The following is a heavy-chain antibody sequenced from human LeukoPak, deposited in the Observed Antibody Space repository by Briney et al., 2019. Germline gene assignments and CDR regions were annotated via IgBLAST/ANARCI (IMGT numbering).Heavy chain of an antibody. D-gene: IGHD3-9*01. Sequence: GGSLRLSCAASGVTFSSYAMSWVRQAPGKGLEWVSAISGSGGSTYYADSVKGRFTISRDNSKNTLYLQMNSLRAEDTAVYYCAKDYDILTGVDYWGQGTLVTVSS. J-gene: IGHJ4*02. CDR3: AKDYDILTGVDY. CDR2: ISGSGGST. CDR1: GVTFSSYA. V-gene: IGHV3-23*01.